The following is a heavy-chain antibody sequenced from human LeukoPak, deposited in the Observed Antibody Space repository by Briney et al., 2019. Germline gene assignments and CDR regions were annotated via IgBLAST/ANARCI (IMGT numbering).Heavy chain of an antibody. V-gene: IGHV4-61*02. CDR3: ARDVGYCSSTSCYYYYYGMDV. J-gene: IGHJ6*04. CDR2: IYTSGSP. CDR1: GGSISSGSYY. D-gene: IGHD2-2*03. Sequence: SETLSLTCTVSGGSISSGSYYWSWIRQPAGKGLEWIGRIYTSGSPNYDPSLKSRVTISVDTSKNQFSLKLSSVPAADTAVYYCARDVGYCSSTSCYYYYYGMDVWGKGTTVTVSS.